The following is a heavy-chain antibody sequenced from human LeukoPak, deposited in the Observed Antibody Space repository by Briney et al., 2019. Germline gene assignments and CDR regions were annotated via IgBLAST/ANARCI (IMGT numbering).Heavy chain of an antibody. CDR2: FSGSGADT. Sequence: GGSLRLSCAASGSTFSSYAMSWVGQAPGKGLKWGAAFSGSGADTYYAGSVKGRFTISRDNTKNTLYLQMNSLRAEDTAVYHCAKEANYYVSGSYFSLWGQGTKVTVSS. CDR1: GSTFSSYA. J-gene: IGHJ3*01. D-gene: IGHD3-10*01. CDR3: AKEANYYVSGSYFSL. V-gene: IGHV3-23*01.